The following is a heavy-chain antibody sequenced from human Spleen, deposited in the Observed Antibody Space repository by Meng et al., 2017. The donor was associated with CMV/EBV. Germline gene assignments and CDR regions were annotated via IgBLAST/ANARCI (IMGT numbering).Heavy chain of an antibody. CDR3: ASGANAGGGDWFDP. Sequence: KASGYTCTGYYIHWVRQAPGQGLEWMGWINPNAGVTHYAQKFQGRVTMTRDTSISTAYMELSRLRSDDTAVYYCASGANAGGGDWFDPWGQRTLVTVSS. CDR1: GYTCTGYY. CDR2: INPNAGVT. J-gene: IGHJ5*02. V-gene: IGHV1-2*02. D-gene: IGHD3-16*01.